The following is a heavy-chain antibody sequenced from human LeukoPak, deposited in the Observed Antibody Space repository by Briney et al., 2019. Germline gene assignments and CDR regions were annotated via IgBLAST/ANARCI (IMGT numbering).Heavy chain of an antibody. J-gene: IGHJ4*02. V-gene: IGHV3-30*04. D-gene: IGHD3-10*01. CDR3: AREGYYGSGSPPSLYFDY. CDR2: ISYEGSNK. CDR1: GFTFSSYA. Sequence: GGSLRLSCAASGFTFSSYAFHWVRQAPGEGLEWVAVISYEGSNKYYADSVKGRFTISRDNSRSTLYLQMNSLRPEDTAIYYCAREGYYGSGSPPSLYFDYWGQGTLVTVSS.